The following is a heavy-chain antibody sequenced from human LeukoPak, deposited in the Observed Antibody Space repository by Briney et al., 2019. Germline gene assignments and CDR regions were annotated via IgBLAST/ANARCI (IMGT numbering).Heavy chain of an antibody. V-gene: IGHV4-59*01. Sequence: SETLSLTCTVSGGSISSYYWSWIRQPPGKGLEWIGYIYYSGSTNYNPSLKSRVAISVDTSKNQFSLKLSSVTAADTAVYYCARVFAGDAFDIWGQGTMVTVSS. CDR1: GGSISSYY. CDR3: ARVFAGDAFDI. J-gene: IGHJ3*02. CDR2: IYYSGST.